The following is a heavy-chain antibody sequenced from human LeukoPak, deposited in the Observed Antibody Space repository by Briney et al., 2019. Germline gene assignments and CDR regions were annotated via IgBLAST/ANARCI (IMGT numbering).Heavy chain of an antibody. J-gene: IGHJ4*02. D-gene: IGHD3-3*01. CDR2: IYHSGST. Sequence: SETLSLTCTVSGGSISSGGYYWSWIRQPPGEGLEWIGYIYHSGSTYYNPSLKSRVTISVDRSKNQFSLKLSSVTAADTAVYYCTVITIFGVDFGGYWGQGTLVTVSS. CDR3: TVITIFGVDFGGY. V-gene: IGHV4-30-2*01. CDR1: GGSISSGGYY.